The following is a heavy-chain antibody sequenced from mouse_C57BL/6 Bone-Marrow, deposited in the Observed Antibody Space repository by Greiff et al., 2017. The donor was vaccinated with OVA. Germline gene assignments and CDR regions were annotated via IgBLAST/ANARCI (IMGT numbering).Heavy chain of an antibody. J-gene: IGHJ3*01. D-gene: IGHD2-1*01. V-gene: IGHV14-1*01. Sequence: VQLKQSGAELVRPGASVKLSCTASGFNIKDYYMHWVKQRPEQGLEWIGRIDPEDGDTEYAPKFQGKATMTADTSSNTAYLQLSSLTSEDTAVYYCTTEGNRAWFAYWGQGTLVTVSA. CDR1: GFNIKDYY. CDR2: IDPEDGDT. CDR3: TTEGNRAWFAY.